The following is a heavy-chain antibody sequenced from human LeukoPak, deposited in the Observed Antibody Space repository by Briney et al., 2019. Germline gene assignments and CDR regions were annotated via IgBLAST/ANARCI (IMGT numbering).Heavy chain of an antibody. CDR2: INSDGSST. V-gene: IGHV3-74*01. CDR1: GFTLSSYW. Sequence: GGSLGLSCAASGFTLSSYWMHWVRQAPGKGLVWVSRINSDGSSTSYADSVKGRFTISRDNAKNTLYLQMNSLRAEDTAVYYCVRGGTYSTDAFDIWGQGTMVTVSS. CDR3: VRGGTYSTDAFDI. J-gene: IGHJ3*02. D-gene: IGHD2-15*01.